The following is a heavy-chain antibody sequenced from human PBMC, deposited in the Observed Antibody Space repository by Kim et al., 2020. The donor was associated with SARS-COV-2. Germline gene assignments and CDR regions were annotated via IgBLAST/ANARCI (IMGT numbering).Heavy chain of an antibody. V-gene: IGHV3-33*01. D-gene: IGHD3-10*01. J-gene: IGHJ6*02. CDR3: ARMREVLLWFGDYGMDV. CDR1: GFTFSSYG. CDR2: IWYDGSNK. Sequence: GGSLRLSCAASGFTFSSYGMHWVRQAPGKGLEWVAVIWYDGSNKYYADSVKGRFTISRDNSKNTLYLQMNSLRAEDTAVYYCARMREVLLWFGDYGMDVWGQGTTVTVSS.